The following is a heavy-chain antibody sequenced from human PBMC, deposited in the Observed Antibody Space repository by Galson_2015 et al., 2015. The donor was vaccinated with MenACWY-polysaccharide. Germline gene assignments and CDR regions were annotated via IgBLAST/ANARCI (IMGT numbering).Heavy chain of an antibody. CDR1: GFTFSSYW. Sequence: SLRLSCAASGFTFSSYWMSWVRLAPGKGLEWVANIKQDGSEKYYVDSVKGRFTISRDNAKNSLYLQMNSLRAEDTAVYYCARDNRAARPPSLYYYYYMDVWGTGTTVTVSS. J-gene: IGHJ6*03. V-gene: IGHV3-7*01. CDR2: IKQDGSEK. D-gene: IGHD6-6*01. CDR3: ARDNRAARPPSLYYYYYMDV.